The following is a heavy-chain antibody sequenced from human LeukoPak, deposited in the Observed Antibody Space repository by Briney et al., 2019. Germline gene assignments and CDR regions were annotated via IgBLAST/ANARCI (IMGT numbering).Heavy chain of an antibody. CDR1: GYRFTSYW. Sequence: GESLKISCQGSGYRFTSYWIAWVRQMPGEGLEWMGIIYPGDSDTRYSPSFQGQVTISADKSISTAYLQWSSLKASDTAMYCCARAPEELAADYWGQGTLVTVSS. V-gene: IGHV5-51*01. CDR3: ARAPEELAADY. CDR2: IYPGDSDT. D-gene: IGHD3-10*01. J-gene: IGHJ4*02.